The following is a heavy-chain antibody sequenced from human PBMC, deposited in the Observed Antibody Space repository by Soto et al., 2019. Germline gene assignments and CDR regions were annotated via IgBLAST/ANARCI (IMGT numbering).Heavy chain of an antibody. CDR3: AKNYYGSGSYYNPVDY. CDR2: ISGSGGST. J-gene: IGHJ4*02. D-gene: IGHD3-10*01. CDR1: GFTFSSYA. V-gene: IGHV3-23*01. Sequence: EVQVLESGGGLVQPGGSLRLSCAASGFTFSSYAMSWVRQAPGKGLEWVSGISGSGGSTYYADSVKGRFTISRDNSKNKLYLLMNSLRAEDTAVYYCAKNYYGSGSYYNPVDYWGEGTLVTVSS.